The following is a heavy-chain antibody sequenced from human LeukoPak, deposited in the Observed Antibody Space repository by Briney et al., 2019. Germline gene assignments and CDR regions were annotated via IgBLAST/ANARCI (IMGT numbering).Heavy chain of an antibody. D-gene: IGHD6-19*01. Sequence: SETLSLTCTVSGGSISSYYWSWIRQPPGKGLEWIGYIYYSGSTNYNPSLKSRVTISVDTSKNQFSLKLSSVTAADTAVYYCARHVVRGWYLQGFDYWGQGTLVTVSS. CDR1: GGSISSYY. V-gene: IGHV4-59*08. J-gene: IGHJ4*02. CDR3: ARHVVRGWYLQGFDY. CDR2: IYYSGST.